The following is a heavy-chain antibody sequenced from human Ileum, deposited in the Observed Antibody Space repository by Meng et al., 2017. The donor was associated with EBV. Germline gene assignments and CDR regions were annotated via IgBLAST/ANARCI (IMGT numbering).Heavy chain of an antibody. V-gene: IGHV4-39*07. D-gene: IGHD3-22*01. J-gene: IGHJ4*02. CDR3: ARTYYYDSSGYAPFDY. Sequence: QLELEESGPGLVRPSETLSLTCRVTGGSLSSSSYYWGWIRQPPGKGLEWIGNIHYSGSTYYNPSLKSRVTISVDTSKNQFSLKLRSVTAADTAVYYCARTYYYDSSGYAPFDYWGQGTLVTVSS. CDR2: IHYSGST. CDR1: GGSLSSSSYY.